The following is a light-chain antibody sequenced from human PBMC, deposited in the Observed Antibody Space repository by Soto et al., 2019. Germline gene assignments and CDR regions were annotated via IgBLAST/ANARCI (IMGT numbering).Light chain of an antibody. CDR1: QSVRSN. CDR2: DTV. V-gene: IGKV3-15*01. Sequence: EIELPESGSTLSMIKGERVTLSCMSSQSVRSNLAWYQQKPGQAPRLLIYDTVSRAAGVPGRFSGSGSGTEFTLTISSLQSEDYGVYFCQQYVNWPKTFGHGTKVDI. J-gene: IGKJ1*01. CDR3: QQYVNWPKT.